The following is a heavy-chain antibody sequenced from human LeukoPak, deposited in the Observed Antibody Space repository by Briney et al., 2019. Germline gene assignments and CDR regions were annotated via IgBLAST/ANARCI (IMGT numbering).Heavy chain of an antibody. V-gene: IGHV4-61*02. CDR3: ARDRRQYWYDSSGPLDY. CDR2: IYSSGRT. Sequence: SETLSLTCTVSGDSISSGSYYWSWIRQPAGEGLEWIGRIYSSGRTHYSPSLKSRVAISVDTSKNRFSLRLSSVTAADTAVYYCARDRRQYWYDSSGPLDYWGQGTLVTVSS. CDR1: GDSISSGSYY. D-gene: IGHD3-22*01. J-gene: IGHJ4*02.